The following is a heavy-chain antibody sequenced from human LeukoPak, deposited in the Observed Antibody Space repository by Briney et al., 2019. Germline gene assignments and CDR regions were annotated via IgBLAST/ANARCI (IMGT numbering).Heavy chain of an antibody. D-gene: IGHD3-10*01. J-gene: IGHJ4*02. CDR2: INHSGST. V-gene: IGHV4-34*01. CDR1: GGSFSGYY. CDR3: ARRVVRGALDY. Sequence: PSETLSLTCAVYGGSFSGYYWSWIRQPPGKGLEWIGEINHSGSTNYNPSLKSRVTISVDTSKNQFSLKLSSVTAADTAVYYCARRVVRGALDYWGQGTLVTVPS.